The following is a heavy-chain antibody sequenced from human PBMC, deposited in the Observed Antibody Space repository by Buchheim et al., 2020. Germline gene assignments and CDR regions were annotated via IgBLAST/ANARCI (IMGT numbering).Heavy chain of an antibody. CDR1: GGSVSSGNYY. V-gene: IGHV4-61*01. CDR3: ARTSIQYHFDS. J-gene: IGHJ4*02. Sequence: QVQLQESGPGLVKPSETLSVTCTVSGGSVSSGNYYWSWIRQPPGKGLEWIGYIYYSGSTNYSPSLQSRVTLSVDTSKDQFSLKLSSVTAADTAVYYCARTSIQYHFDSWGQGTL. CDR2: IYYSGST. D-gene: IGHD4-11*01.